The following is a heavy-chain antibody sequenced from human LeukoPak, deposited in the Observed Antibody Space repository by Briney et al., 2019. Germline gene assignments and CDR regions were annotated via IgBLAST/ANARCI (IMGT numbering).Heavy chain of an antibody. CDR3: ATVSPTTVTRRGGYFDY. D-gene: IGHD4-17*01. CDR2: MIPIFGTA. CDR1: GGTFSSYA. Sequence: SVKVSCKASGGTFSSYAISWVRQAPGQGLQWMGGMIPIFGTANYAQKFQGRVTITTDESTSTAYMELSSLRSEDTAVYYCATVSPTTVTRRGGYFDYWGQGTLVTVSS. J-gene: IGHJ4*02. V-gene: IGHV1-69*05.